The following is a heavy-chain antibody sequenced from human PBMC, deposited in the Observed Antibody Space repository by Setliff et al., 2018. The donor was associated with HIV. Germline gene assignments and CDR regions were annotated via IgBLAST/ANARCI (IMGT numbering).Heavy chain of an antibody. Sequence: SETLSLTCSVSGGSISDSHWSWIRQPAGKGLEWLGRFYANGNTYYNPSLRSRVTVSVDTSKNRFTLKMTYMTAADTAIYYCANDRYTGSYYPDFWGRGIPVTVSS. CDR1: GGSISDSH. D-gene: IGHD1-26*01. CDR2: FYANGNT. CDR3: ANDRYTGSYYPDF. V-gene: IGHV4-4*07. J-gene: IGHJ4*01.